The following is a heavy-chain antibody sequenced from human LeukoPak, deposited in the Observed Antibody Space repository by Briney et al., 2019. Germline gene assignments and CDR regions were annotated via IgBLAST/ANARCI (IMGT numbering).Heavy chain of an antibody. V-gene: IGHV4-4*02. D-gene: IGHD5-18*01. J-gene: IGHJ6*02. CDR2: IYHSGST. Sequence: PSETLSLTCAVSGGSISSSNWWSWVRQPPGKGLEWIGEIYHSGSTYYNPSLKSRVTISVDTSKNQFSLKLSSVTAADTAVYYCVRSTYSYGYIGMDVWGQGTTATVSS. CDR1: GGSISSSNW. CDR3: VRSTYSYGYIGMDV.